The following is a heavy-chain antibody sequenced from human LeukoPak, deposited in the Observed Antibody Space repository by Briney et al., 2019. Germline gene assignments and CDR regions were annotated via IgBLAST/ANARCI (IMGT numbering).Heavy chain of an antibody. V-gene: IGHV3-30*02. CDR3: AKDYQIYDSSGYFPMDV. Sequence: PGGSLRLSWAASGFTFSSYGMHWVRQAPGKGREWVAFIRYDGSNKYYADSVKGRFTISRDNSKNTLYLQMNSLRAEDTAVYYCAKDYQIYDSSGYFPMDVWGKGTTVTVSS. D-gene: IGHD3-22*01. CDR1: GFTFSSYG. CDR2: IRYDGSNK. J-gene: IGHJ6*03.